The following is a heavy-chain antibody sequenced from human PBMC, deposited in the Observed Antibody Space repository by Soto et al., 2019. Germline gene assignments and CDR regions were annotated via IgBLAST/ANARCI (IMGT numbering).Heavy chain of an antibody. CDR3: ARDLAAGDY. J-gene: IGHJ4*02. Sequence: QVQLVQSGAEVKKPGASVKLSCRTSGYTFTHYYIHWVRQAPGQGLEWLAIINPASGSTNYAQDFQGRVTLTMDTSPTTVYMELSGRRAEDTAIFYCARDLAAGDYWGQGTLVTVSS. D-gene: IGHD6-13*01. CDR2: INPASGST. V-gene: IGHV1-46*01. CDR1: GYTFTHYY.